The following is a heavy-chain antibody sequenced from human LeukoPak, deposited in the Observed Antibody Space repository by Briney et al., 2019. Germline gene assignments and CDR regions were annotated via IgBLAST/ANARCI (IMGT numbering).Heavy chain of an antibody. Sequence: GGSLRLSCAASGFTFSSYWLSWVRQAPGKGLEWVANIKQDGSEKYYVDSVKGRFTVSRDNSRNTLYLQMNGLRPEDTALYYCAKDRDGGNFFFDYWGQGTLVTVSS. CDR3: AKDRDGGNFFFDY. CDR2: IKQDGSEK. V-gene: IGHV3-7*04. CDR1: GFTFSSYW. D-gene: IGHD4-23*01. J-gene: IGHJ4*02.